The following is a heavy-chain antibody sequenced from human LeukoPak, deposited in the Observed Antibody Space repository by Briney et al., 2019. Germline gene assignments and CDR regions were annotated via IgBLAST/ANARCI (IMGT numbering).Heavy chain of an antibody. Sequence: SETLSLTCTVSGGSISGYYWSWIRQPPGKGLEWIGEINHSGSTNYNPSLKSRVTISVDTSKNQFSLKLSSVTAADTAVYYCARGVGYCSSTSCYRGPYDAFDIWGQGSMVTVSS. CDR3: ARGVGYCSSTSCYRGPYDAFDI. CDR1: GGSISGYY. D-gene: IGHD2-2*02. V-gene: IGHV4-34*01. J-gene: IGHJ3*02. CDR2: INHSGST.